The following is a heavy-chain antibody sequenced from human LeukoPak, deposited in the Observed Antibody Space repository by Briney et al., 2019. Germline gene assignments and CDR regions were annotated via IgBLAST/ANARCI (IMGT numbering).Heavy chain of an antibody. J-gene: IGHJ1*01. Sequence: PGGSLRLSCAASGFTFSSYAMHWVRQAPGKGLEWVAVISYDGSNKYYADSVRGRFTISRDNSKNTLYLQMNSLRAEDTAVYYCAREGVLAMTYFQHWGQGTLVTVSS. V-gene: IGHV3-30-3*01. CDR3: AREGVLAMTYFQH. CDR2: ISYDGSNK. CDR1: GFTFSSYA. D-gene: IGHD3-16*01.